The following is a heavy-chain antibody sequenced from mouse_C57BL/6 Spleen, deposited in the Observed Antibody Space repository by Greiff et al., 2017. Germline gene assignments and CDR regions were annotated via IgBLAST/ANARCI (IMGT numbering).Heavy chain of an antibody. CDR3: AKADYYGSSYDYAMDY. J-gene: IGHJ4*01. Sequence: QVQLKESGPELVKPGASVKISCKASGYAFSSSWMNWVKQRPGKGLEWIGRIYPGDGDTNYNGKFKGKATLTADKSSSTAYMQLSSLTSEDSAVYFCAKADYYGSSYDYAMDYWGQGTSVTVSS. CDR2: IYPGDGDT. CDR1: GYAFSSSW. V-gene: IGHV1-82*01. D-gene: IGHD1-1*01.